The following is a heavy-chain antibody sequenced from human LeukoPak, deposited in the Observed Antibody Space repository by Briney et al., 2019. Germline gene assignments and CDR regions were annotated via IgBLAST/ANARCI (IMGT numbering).Heavy chain of an antibody. V-gene: IGHV3-21*01. J-gene: IGHJ4*02. CDR3: ARERQLERLTFGKEGSAFDY. Sequence: GGSLRLSCAASGFTFSTYYMSWVRQAPGKGLEWVSSISTSSSYIYHADSVKGRFTISRDNAKNSLYLQMNRLRAEDTAVYYCARERQLERLTFGKEGSAFDYWGQGTLVTVSS. CDR1: GFTFSTYY. CDR2: ISTSSSYI. D-gene: IGHD1-1*01.